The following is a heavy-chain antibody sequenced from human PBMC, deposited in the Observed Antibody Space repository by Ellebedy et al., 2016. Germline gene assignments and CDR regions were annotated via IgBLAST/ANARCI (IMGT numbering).Heavy chain of an antibody. V-gene: IGHV4-59*08. CDR3: ARHSRAGVPAAMRFDY. CDR1: GGSISSYY. CDR2: IYYSGST. D-gene: IGHD2-2*01. Sequence: SETLSLTCTVSGGSISSYYWSXXXXXXGKGLDWIGYIYYSGSTNYNPSLKSRVTISVDTSKNQFSLKLSSVTAADTAVYYCARHSRAGVPAAMRFDYWGQGTLVTVSS. J-gene: IGHJ4*02.